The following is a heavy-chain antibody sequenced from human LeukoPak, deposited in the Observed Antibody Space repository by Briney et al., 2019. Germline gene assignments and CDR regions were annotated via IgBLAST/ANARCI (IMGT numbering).Heavy chain of an antibody. Sequence: ASVKVSCKASGYTFTGYYMHWVRQAPGQGLEWMGWINPNSGGTNYAQKFQGRVTMTRDTSISTAYMELTRLTSDDTAVYYCARDVSLIAARPRFVDYWGQGTLVTVSS. CDR1: GYTFTGYY. J-gene: IGHJ4*02. D-gene: IGHD6-6*01. V-gene: IGHV1-2*02. CDR3: ARDVSLIAARPRFVDY. CDR2: INPNSGGT.